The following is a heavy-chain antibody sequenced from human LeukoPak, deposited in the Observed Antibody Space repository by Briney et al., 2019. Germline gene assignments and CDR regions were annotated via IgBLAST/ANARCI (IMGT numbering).Heavy chain of an antibody. CDR3: ARARNIVVVPAAIRAFDI. Sequence: GASVKVSCKASGYTFTGYYMHWVRQAPGQGREWMGWINPNSGGTNYAQKFQGRVTMTRDTSISTAYMELSRLRSDDTAVYYCARARNIVVVPAAIRAFDIWGQGTMVTVSS. D-gene: IGHD2-2*01. CDR1: GYTFTGYY. J-gene: IGHJ3*02. CDR2: INPNSGGT. V-gene: IGHV1-2*02.